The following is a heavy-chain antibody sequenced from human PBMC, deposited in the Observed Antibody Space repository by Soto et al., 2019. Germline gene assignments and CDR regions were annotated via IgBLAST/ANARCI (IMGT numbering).Heavy chain of an antibody. D-gene: IGHD3-10*01. CDR2: INPSGGST. CDR1: GYTFTSYY. V-gene: IGHV1-46*01. CDR3: ARLPPDVWFGELSPSDY. J-gene: IGHJ4*02. Sequence: ASVKVSCKASGYTFTSYYMHWVRQAPGQGLEWMGIINPSGGSTSYAQKFQGRVTMTRDTSTSTVYMELSSLRSEDTAVYYCARLPPDVWFGELSPSDYWGQGTLVTVSS.